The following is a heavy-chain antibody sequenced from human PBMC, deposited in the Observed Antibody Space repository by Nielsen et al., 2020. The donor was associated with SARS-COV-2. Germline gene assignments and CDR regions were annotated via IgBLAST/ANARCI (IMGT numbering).Heavy chain of an antibody. CDR1: GFTISTYG. J-gene: IGHJ4*02. V-gene: IGHV3-23*01. CDR2: ISSST. D-gene: IGHD6-19*01. Sequence: GESLKISCVVSGFTISTYGMSWVRRAPGKGLEWVSAISSSTYYADSVKGRFTVSRDNSKNTLYLQMNSLRAEDTAVYYCAKRSGYTSGWYGDYWGQGTPVTVSS. CDR3: AKRSGYTSGWYGDY.